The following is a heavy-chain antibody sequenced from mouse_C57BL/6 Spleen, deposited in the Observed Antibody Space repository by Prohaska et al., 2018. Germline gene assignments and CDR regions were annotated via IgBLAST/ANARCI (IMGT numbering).Heavy chain of an antibody. CDR2: INPNYGTT. D-gene: IGHD2-5*01. Sequence: EFQLQQPGPELAKLGSSVKISCKASGYSFTDYNMNWVKQSNRKSLEWIGVINPNYGTTSYNQKFKGKATMTVDQSSSTAYKQLNSLTSGNAALYYCARGDYYSNDKYGYFDGWGTGTTVTVSS. CDR3: ARGDYYSNDKYGYFDG. V-gene: IGHV1-39*01. CDR1: GYSFTDYN. J-gene: IGHJ1*03.